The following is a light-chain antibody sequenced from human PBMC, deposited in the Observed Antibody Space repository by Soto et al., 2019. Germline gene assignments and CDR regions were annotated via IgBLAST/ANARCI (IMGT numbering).Light chain of an antibody. CDR2: SNN. V-gene: IGLV1-44*01. CDR3: AAWDDSLNAL. J-gene: IGLJ2*01. CDR1: SSNIGSNT. Sequence: QSVLTQPPSASGTPGQRVTISCSGSSSNIGSNTVNWYQQLPGTAPKLLIYSNNQRPSGVPDRFSGSNSGTSASLAISGLPSEEEADYYCAAWDDSLNALFGGGTKLTVL.